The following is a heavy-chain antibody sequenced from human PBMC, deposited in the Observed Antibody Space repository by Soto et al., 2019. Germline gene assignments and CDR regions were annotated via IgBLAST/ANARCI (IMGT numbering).Heavy chain of an antibody. Sequence: GESLKISCKGSGYSFTSYWIGWVRQMPGKGLEWMGIIYPGDSDTRYSPSFQGQVTISADKSISTAYLQMNSLRAEDTAVYYCARDYDSSGYYPQTYYFEYWGQGTLVTVSS. D-gene: IGHD3-22*01. V-gene: IGHV5-51*01. J-gene: IGHJ4*02. CDR2: IYPGDSDT. CDR3: ARDYDSSGYYPQTYYFEY. CDR1: GYSFTSYW.